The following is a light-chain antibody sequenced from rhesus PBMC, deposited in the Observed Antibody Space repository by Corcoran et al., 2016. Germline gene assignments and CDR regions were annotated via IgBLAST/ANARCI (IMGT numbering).Light chain of an antibody. CDR3: CSYTTSSTFV. Sequence: QSAPTQPPSVSGSPGQSVTISCTGTSSDVGGYNYVSWYQQHPGKAPKLTIYDVSKRPSGVSDRFSGSKSGNTASLTISGLQAEDEADYYCCSYTTSSTFVFGSGTKLTVL. V-gene: IGLV2S7*01. CDR1: SSDVGGYNY. CDR2: DVS. J-gene: IGLJ6*01.